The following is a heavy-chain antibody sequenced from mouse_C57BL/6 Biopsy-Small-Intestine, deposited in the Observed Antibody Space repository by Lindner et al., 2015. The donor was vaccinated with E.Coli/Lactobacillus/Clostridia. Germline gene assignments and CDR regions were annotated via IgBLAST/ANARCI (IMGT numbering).Heavy chain of an antibody. Sequence: VQLQESGPELVKPGASVKISCKASGYAFSSSWMSWVKQRPGKGLEWIGRIYPGDGDTNYNGKFKGKATLTADKSSSTAYMQLSSLTSEDSAVYFCARGTEIFDYWGQDTTLTVSS. CDR3: ARGTEIFDY. CDR2: IYPGDGDT. D-gene: IGHD3-3*01. J-gene: IGHJ2*01. CDR1: GYAFSSSW. V-gene: IGHV1-82*01.